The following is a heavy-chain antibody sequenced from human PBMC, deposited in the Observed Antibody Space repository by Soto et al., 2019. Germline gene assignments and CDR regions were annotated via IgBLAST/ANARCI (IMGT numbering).Heavy chain of an antibody. CDR2: ISYEGSNK. CDR1: GFTFSSYG. CDR3: VKEAFRRCRFGLYGWSGGSCLNWFDP. V-gene: IGHV3-30*18. J-gene: IGHJ5*02. D-gene: IGHD2-15*01. Sequence: QVQRVESGGGVVQPGRSLRLSCAASGFTFSSYGMHWVRQAPGKGLEWVAVISYEGSNKYYADSVKGRFTISRDNSKNTLYLQMNSLRAEDTAVYYCVKEAFRRCRFGLYGWSGGSCLNWFDPWGQGTLVTVSS.